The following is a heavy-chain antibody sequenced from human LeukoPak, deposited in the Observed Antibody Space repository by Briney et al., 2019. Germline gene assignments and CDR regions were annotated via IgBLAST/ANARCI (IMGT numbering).Heavy chain of an antibody. CDR3: ARGRTEPIILTAIGRRYSNWFDP. J-gene: IGHJ5*02. Sequence: TSETLSLTCAVYGGSFSGYYWSWIRQPPGKGLEWIGEINHSGSTNYNPSLKSRVTISVDTSKNQFSLKLSSVTAADTAVYYCARGRTEPIILTAIGRRYSNWFDPWGQGTLVTVSS. D-gene: IGHD2-21*02. V-gene: IGHV4-34*01. CDR1: GGSFSGYY. CDR2: INHSGST.